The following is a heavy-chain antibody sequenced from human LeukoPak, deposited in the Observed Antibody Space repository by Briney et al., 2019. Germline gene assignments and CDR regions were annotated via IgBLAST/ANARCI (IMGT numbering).Heavy chain of an antibody. CDR1: GYSFTDYY. CDR2: INPNSGGT. J-gene: IGHJ5*02. D-gene: IGHD2-21*01. Sequence: ASVKVSCKTSGYSFTDYYMHWVRQAPGQGLEWMGWINPNSGGTSSAQKFQGRVTMTRDTFITTVYMEVSWLTSDDTAIYYRARADRLHGGPYLIGPWGQGTLVTVSS. CDR3: ARADRLHGGPYLIGP. V-gene: IGHV1-2*02.